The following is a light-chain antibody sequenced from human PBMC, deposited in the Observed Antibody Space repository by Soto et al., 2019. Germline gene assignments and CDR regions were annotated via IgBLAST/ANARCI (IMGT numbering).Light chain of an antibody. V-gene: IGLV2-14*01. CDR1: SSDVGGYNY. J-gene: IGLJ1*01. CDR3: SSYTITNILSYV. CDR2: EVS. Sequence: QSVLTQPASVSGSPGQSITISCTGTSSDVGGYNYVSWYQQHPGKAPKLLIYEVSNRPSGVSHRFSGSKSGNTASLTISGLQAEDEADYYCSSYTITNILSYVFGTGTKLTVL.